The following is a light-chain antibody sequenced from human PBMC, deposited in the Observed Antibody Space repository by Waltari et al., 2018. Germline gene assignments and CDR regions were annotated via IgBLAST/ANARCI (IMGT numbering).Light chain of an antibody. CDR1: SNDVGGYNY. CDR2: DVS. Sequence: QSALTQPRPVAGSPGQSVTISCSGTSNDVGGYNYVPWYNQHPGKAPKLIIYDVSTRPSGVPDRFSGSKSGNTASLTISGLQSEDEADYFCCSYAGSSSLVFGGGSSLTVL. CDR3: CSYAGSSSLV. J-gene: IGLJ3*02. V-gene: IGLV2-11*01.